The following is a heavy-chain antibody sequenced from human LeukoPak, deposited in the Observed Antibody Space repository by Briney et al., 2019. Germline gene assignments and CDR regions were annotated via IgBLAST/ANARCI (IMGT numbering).Heavy chain of an antibody. CDR1: GGSISSSSYY. CDR2: IYYSGST. CDR3: ARERKVIVVVPAATGWFDP. Sequence: SETLSLTCTVSGGSISSSSYYWSWIRQPPGKGLEWIGYIYYSGSTNYNPSLKSRVTISVDTSKNQFSLKLSSVTAADTAVYYCARERKVIVVVPAATGWFDPWGQGTLVTVSS. J-gene: IGHJ5*02. V-gene: IGHV4-61*01. D-gene: IGHD2-2*01.